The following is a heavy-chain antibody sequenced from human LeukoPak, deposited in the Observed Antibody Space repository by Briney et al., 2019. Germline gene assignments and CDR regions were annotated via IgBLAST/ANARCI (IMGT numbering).Heavy chain of an antibody. CDR3: AKDLRAGYDFWSGYYAFDI. Sequence: GGSLRLSCAASGFTFSSYAMSWVRQAPGKGLEWVSAISGSGGSTYYADSVKGRFTISRDNSKNTLYLQMNSLRAVDTAVYYCAKDLRAGYDFWSGYYAFDIWGQGTMVTVSS. J-gene: IGHJ3*02. V-gene: IGHV3-23*01. D-gene: IGHD3-3*01. CDR1: GFTFSSYA. CDR2: ISGSGGST.